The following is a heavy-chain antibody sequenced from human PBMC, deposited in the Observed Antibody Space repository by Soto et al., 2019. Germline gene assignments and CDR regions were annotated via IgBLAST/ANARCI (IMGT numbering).Heavy chain of an antibody. V-gene: IGHV1-46*03. CDR3: ARGDRKDCSSTICYAARWGVYYYYYMDV. CDR2: INPSGGST. CDR1: GYTFTSYY. D-gene: IGHD2-2*01. J-gene: IGHJ6*03. Sequence: GASVKVSCKASGYTFTSYYMHWVRQAPGQELEWMGIINPSGGSTSYAQKFQGRVTMTRDTSTSTVYMELSSLRSEDTAVYYCARGDRKDCSSTICYAARWGVYYYYYMDVWGKGTTVTVSS.